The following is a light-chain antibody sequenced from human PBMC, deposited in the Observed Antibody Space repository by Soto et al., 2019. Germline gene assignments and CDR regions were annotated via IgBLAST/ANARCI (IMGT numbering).Light chain of an antibody. CDR2: ASS. J-gene: IGKJ1*01. Sequence: EIVMTPSPGTLSVSPGERATLSCRTSQRISGTFLAWYQQKPGQAPRLLIYASSTRATGIPDRFSGGGSGTDFTLTISRLEPEDFAVYYCQQYNSSPQTFGQGTKVDIK. V-gene: IGKV3-20*01. CDR3: QQYNSSPQT. CDR1: QRISGTF.